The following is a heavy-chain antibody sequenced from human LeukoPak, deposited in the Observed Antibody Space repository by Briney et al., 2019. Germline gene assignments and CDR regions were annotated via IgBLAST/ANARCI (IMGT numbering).Heavy chain of an antibody. Sequence: GGSLRLSCAASGFTFSSCWMSWVRQAPGKGLEWVANVKQDGSEKYYVDSVKGRFTISRDNAKNSLYLQMNSLRAEDTAVYYCARDSGYDWILYYFDYWGQGTLVTVSS. V-gene: IGHV3-7*01. D-gene: IGHD5-12*01. CDR1: GFTFSSCW. CDR3: ARDSGYDWILYYFDY. CDR2: VKQDGSEK. J-gene: IGHJ4*02.